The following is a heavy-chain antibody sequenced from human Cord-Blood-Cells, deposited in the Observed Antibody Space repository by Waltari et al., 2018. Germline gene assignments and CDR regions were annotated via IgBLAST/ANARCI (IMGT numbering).Heavy chain of an antibody. CDR3: ARESDY. V-gene: IGHV3-7*01. Sequence: EVQLVESGGGLVQPGGSLRLSCAASGFTFSSYWMRWVRQASGKGMEWVCNIKQDGSRKYYVDSVKGRFTISRYNAKNSLYLQMNSLRAEDTAVYYCARESDYWGQGTLVTVSS. J-gene: IGHJ4*02. CDR1: GFTFSSYW. CDR2: IKQDGSRK.